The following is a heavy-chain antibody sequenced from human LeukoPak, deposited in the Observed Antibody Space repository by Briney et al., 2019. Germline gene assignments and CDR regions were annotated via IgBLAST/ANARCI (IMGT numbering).Heavy chain of an antibody. D-gene: IGHD2-2*02. J-gene: IGHJ4*02. Sequence: ASVKVSCKASGYTFTGCYMHWVRQAPGQGLEWMGWINPNSGGTNYAQKFQGRVTMTRDTSISTAYMELSRLRSDDTAVYYCARSGVVVPAALPFDYWGQGTLVTVSS. V-gene: IGHV1-2*02. CDR2: INPNSGGT. CDR1: GYTFTGCY. CDR3: ARSGVVVPAALPFDY.